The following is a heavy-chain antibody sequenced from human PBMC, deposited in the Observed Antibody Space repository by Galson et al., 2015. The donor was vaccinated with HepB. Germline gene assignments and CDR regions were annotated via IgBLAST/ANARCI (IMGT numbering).Heavy chain of an antibody. D-gene: IGHD6-19*01. J-gene: IGHJ4*02. CDR3: ARAVAGTGALFDY. Sequence: SVKVSCKASGYTFTSYAMHWVRQAPGQRLEWMGWINAGNGNTKYSQKFQGRVTITRDTSASTAYMELSSLRSEDTAVYYCARAVAGTGALFDYWGQGTLVTVSS. V-gene: IGHV1-3*01. CDR1: GYTFTSYA. CDR2: INAGNGNT.